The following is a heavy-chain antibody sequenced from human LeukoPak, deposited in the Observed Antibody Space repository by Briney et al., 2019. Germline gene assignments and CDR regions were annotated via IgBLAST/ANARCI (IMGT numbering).Heavy chain of an antibody. CDR2: VSAYNGNT. J-gene: IGHJ5*02. Sequence: ASVKVSCKASGYTFTSYGISWVRQAPGQGLEWMGWVSAYNGNTNYARKLQGRVTMTTDTSTSTAYMELRSLRSDDMAVYYCARGGIVVVPAAKNWFDPWGLGTLVTVSS. D-gene: IGHD2-2*01. CDR1: GYTFTSYG. CDR3: ARGGIVVVPAAKNWFDP. V-gene: IGHV1-18*03.